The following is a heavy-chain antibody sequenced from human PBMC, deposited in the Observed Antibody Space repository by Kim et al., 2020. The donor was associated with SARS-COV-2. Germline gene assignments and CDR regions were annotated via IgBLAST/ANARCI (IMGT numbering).Heavy chain of an antibody. CDR3: ARAGVYGSGSYHDY. J-gene: IGHJ4*02. V-gene: IGHV1-2*02. Sequence: AQKFQGRVTMTRDTSISTAYMELSRLRSDDTAVYYCARAGVYGSGSYHDYWGQGTLVTVSS. D-gene: IGHD3-10*01.